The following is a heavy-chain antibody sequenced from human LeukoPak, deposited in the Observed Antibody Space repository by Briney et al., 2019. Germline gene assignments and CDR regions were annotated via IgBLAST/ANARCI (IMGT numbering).Heavy chain of an antibody. D-gene: IGHD3-22*01. CDR3: ARGINYYDRSGSFDY. J-gene: IGHJ4*02. V-gene: IGHV1-18*01. CDR2: ISAYNGNT. CDR1: GYTFTSYG. Sequence: ASVKVSCKASGYTFTSYGISWVRQAPGQGLEWMGWISAYNGNTNYAQKLQGRVTMTTDTSTSTAYMELSSLRSEDTAVYYCARGINYYDRSGSFDYWGQGTLVTVSS.